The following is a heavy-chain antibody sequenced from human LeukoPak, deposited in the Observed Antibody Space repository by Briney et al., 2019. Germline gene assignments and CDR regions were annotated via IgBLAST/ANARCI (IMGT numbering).Heavy chain of an antibody. D-gene: IGHD2-2*02. CDR3: ARGKGYCSSTSCYRPYYYGMDV. CDR1: GGSFSGYY. CDR2: INHSGST. J-gene: IGHJ6*02. Sequence: SETLSLTCAVYGGSFSGYYWSWIRQPPGKGLEWIGEINHSGSTNYNPSLKSRVTISVDTSKNQFSLKLSSVTAADTAVYYCARGKGYCSSTSCYRPYYYGMDVWGQGTTVTVS. V-gene: IGHV4-34*01.